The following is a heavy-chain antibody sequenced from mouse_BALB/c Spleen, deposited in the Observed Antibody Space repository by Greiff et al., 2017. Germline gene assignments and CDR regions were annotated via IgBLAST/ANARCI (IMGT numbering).Heavy chain of an antibody. CDR2: ISDGGSYT. V-gene: IGHV5-4*02. Sequence: VESGGGLVKPGGSLKLSCAASGFTFSDYYMYWVRQTPEKRLEWVATISDGGSYTYYPDSVKGRFTISRDNAKNNLYLQMSSLKSEDTAMYYCARHTTASFDYWGQGTTLTVSS. J-gene: IGHJ2*01. CDR3: ARHTTASFDY. D-gene: IGHD1-2*01. CDR1: GFTFSDYY.